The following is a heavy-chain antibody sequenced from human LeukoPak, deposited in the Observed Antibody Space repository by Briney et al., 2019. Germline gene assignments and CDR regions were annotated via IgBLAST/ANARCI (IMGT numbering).Heavy chain of an antibody. CDR3: ARAKMAPGHNYMDV. CDR1: GGTFSSYA. CDR2: IIPIFGTA. Sequence: SVKVSCKASGGTFSSYAISWARQAPGQGLEWMGGIIPIFGTANYTQKFQGRVTITTDESTSTAYMELSSLRSEDTAVYYCARAKMAPGHNYMDVWGKGTTVTVSS. V-gene: IGHV1-69*05. J-gene: IGHJ6*03. D-gene: IGHD5-24*01.